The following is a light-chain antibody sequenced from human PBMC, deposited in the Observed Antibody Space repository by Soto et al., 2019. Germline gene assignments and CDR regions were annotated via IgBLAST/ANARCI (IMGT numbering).Light chain of an antibody. Sequence: IQMTQSPSTLSASVGDRVTITCRASQGISNFLAWYQQKPGKVPSLLLYGASTLQSGVPSRFSGSGSGTDFTLTISSLHPEDVATYYCQNDHSAPWTFGQGTKVEIK. CDR2: GAS. V-gene: IGKV1-27*01. CDR1: QGISNF. J-gene: IGKJ1*01. CDR3: QNDHSAPWT.